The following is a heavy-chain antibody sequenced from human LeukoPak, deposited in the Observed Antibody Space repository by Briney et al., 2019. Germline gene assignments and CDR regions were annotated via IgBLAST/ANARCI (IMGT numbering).Heavy chain of an antibody. CDR3: VRPSSGWYDY. CDR2: ISPKGDTT. V-gene: IGHV3-64D*06. D-gene: IGHD6-19*01. J-gene: IGHJ4*02. Sequence: PGGSLRLSCSASGFTFSTFAVHWVRQAPGKGLEYVSAISPKGDTTYYADSVKGRFTISRDNSKNTLYLQMSSLRAEDTAVYFCVRPSSGWYDYWGQGTLVTISS. CDR1: GFTFSTFA.